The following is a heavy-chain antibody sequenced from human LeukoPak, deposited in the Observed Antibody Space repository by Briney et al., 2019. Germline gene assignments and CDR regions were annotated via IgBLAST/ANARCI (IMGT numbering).Heavy chain of an antibody. CDR2: ISSSSYI. CDR1: GFTFSGYE. J-gene: IGHJ4*02. V-gene: IGHV3-69-1*01. D-gene: IGHD3-9*01. CDR3: ARDQTEDYDILTGYEALDY. Sequence: GGSLRLSCTVSGFTFSGYEMNWVRQAPGKGLEWVSSISSSSYIYYADSVKGRFTISRDNAKNSLYLQMNSLRAEDTAVYYCARDQTEDYDILTGYEALDYWGQGTLVTVSS.